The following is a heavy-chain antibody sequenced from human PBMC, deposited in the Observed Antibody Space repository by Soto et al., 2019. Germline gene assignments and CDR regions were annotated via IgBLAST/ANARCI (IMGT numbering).Heavy chain of an antibody. Sequence: QVQLQESGPGLVKPSETLSLTCTVSGGSISSYYWSWIRQPPGKGLEWIGYIYYSGSTNYNPSLKGTGTTPVSPAQYPFSLKPDFWTPSDTAVYYCARGGWKLFDYWGQGTLVTVSS. CDR1: GGSISSYY. CDR3: ARGGWKLFDY. V-gene: IGHV4-59*01. CDR2: IYYSGST. J-gene: IGHJ4*02. D-gene: IGHD6-19*01.